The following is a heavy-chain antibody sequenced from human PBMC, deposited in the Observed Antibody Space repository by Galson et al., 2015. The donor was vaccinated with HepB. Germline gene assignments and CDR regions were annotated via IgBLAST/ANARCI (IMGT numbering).Heavy chain of an antibody. Sequence: SLRLSCAASGFTFSSYWMHWVRQAPGKGLVWVSRINSDGSSTSYADSVKGRFTITRDNAKNTLFLQMNSLRAEVTAVYYCARAQYDYVWGSYPHFDYWGQGTLVTVSS. V-gene: IGHV3-74*01. CDR2: INSDGSST. J-gene: IGHJ4*02. D-gene: IGHD3-16*02. CDR1: GFTFSSYW. CDR3: ARAQYDYVWGSYPHFDY.